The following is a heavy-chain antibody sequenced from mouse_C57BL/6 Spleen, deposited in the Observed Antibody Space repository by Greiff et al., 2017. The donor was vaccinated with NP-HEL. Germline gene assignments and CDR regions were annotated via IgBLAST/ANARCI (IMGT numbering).Heavy chain of an antibody. D-gene: IGHD2-5*01. CDR3: AREDYSNYAWFAY. Sequence: HVQLQQPGTELVKPGASVKLSCKASGYTFTSYWMHWVKQRPGQGLEWIGNINPSNGGTNYNEKFKSKATLTVDKSSSTAYMQLSSLTSEDSAVYYCAREDYSNYAWFAYWGQGTLVTVSA. J-gene: IGHJ3*01. CDR2: INPSNGGT. V-gene: IGHV1-53*01. CDR1: GYTFTSYW.